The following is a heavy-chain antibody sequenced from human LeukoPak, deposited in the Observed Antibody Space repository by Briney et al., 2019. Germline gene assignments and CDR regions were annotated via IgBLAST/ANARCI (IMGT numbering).Heavy chain of an antibody. Sequence: GASVKVSCKASGGTFSSYAISWVRQAPGQGLEWMGGIIPIFGTANYAQKFQGRVTITADESTSTAYMELSSLRSDDTAVYYCAREGYGDYVHNYWGQGTLVTVSS. J-gene: IGHJ4*02. CDR2: IIPIFGTA. CDR1: GGTFSSYA. D-gene: IGHD4-17*01. CDR3: AREGYGDYVHNY. V-gene: IGHV1-69*13.